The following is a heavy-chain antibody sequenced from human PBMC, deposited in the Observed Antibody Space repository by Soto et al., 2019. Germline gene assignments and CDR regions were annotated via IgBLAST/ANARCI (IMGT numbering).Heavy chain of an antibody. CDR2: INPNSGGT. J-gene: IGHJ5*02. CDR1: GYTFTGYY. CDR3: ARDNRRGQQLVTWWFDP. V-gene: IGHV1-2*02. Sequence: ASVKVSCKASGYTFTGYYMHWVRQAPGQGLEWMGWINPNSGGTNYAQKFQGRVTMTRDTSISTAYMELSRLRSDDTAVYYCARDNRRGQQLVTWWFDPWGQGTLVTVS. D-gene: IGHD6-13*01.